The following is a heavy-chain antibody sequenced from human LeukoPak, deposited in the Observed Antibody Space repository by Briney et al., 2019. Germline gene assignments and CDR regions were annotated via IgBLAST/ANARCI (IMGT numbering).Heavy chain of an antibody. CDR2: ICSCCSKI. D-gene: IGHD3-22*01. V-gene: IGHV3-11*01. J-gene: IGHJ3*02. CDR3: AREGADYYDSSGYFRRGDAFDI. CDR1: GFTFSDYY. Sequence: GGSLRLYCAASGFTFSDYYMSWIRQAPGKGLEWVSYICSCCSKIHYADSVKGRFTISRDNAKNTLYLQMNSLRAEDTAVYYCAREGADYYDSSGYFRRGDAFDIWGQGTMVTVSS.